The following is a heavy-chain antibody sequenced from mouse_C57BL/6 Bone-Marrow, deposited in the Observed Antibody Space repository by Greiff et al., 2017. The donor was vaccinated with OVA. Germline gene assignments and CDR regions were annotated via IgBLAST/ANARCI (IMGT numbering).Heavy chain of an antibody. V-gene: IGHV1-59*01. D-gene: IGHD1-1*01. CDR3: AHYGCRLYLQY. CDR2: IAPSDSYI. Sequence: QVQLQQPGAELVRPGTSVKLSCKASGYTFTNYWMHWVKQTPGQGLEWIGAIAPSDSYINYTQKFKGRATLAVDTTSSTAYMHLSSLTSADSAVYYCAHYGCRLYLQYGGQGTSLAVSS. CDR1: GYTFTNYW. J-gene: IGHJ2*02.